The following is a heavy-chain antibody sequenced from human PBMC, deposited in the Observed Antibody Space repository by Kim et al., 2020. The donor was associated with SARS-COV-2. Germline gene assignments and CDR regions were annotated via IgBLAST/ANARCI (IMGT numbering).Heavy chain of an antibody. CDR1: GGSVSSGSYY. V-gene: IGHV4-61*01. Sequence: SETLSLTCTVSGGSVSSGSYYWSWIRQPPGKGLEWIGYIYYSGSTNYNPSLKSRVTISVDTSKNQFSLKLSSVTAADTAVYYCARGLAAAAVNWGQGTLVTVSS. CDR3: ARGLAAAAVN. D-gene: IGHD6-13*01. J-gene: IGHJ4*02. CDR2: IYYSGST.